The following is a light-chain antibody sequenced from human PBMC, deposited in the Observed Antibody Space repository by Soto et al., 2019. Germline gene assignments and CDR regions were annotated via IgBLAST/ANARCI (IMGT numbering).Light chain of an antibody. V-gene: IGLV2-14*01. CDR1: SSDVGGYNY. CDR2: EVN. Sequence: QSALTQPASVSGSPGQSITISCTGTSSDVGGYNYVSWYQQHPGRAPKLMIYEVNNRPSGVSNRFSGSKSGNTASLTISGPQAEDEADYYCSSYTSSSTQVLGGGTKLTVL. J-gene: IGLJ3*02. CDR3: SSYTSSSTQV.